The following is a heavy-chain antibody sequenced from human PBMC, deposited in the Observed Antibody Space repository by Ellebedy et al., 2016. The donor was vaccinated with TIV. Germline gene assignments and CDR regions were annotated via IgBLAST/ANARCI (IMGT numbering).Heavy chain of an antibody. CDR2: ISAGGDST. Sequence: GGSLRLSCVASGFTFSSFAMHWVRQAPGKGLEWLSVISAGGDSTYYADPVKGRFTITRDNSKNTLDLQMDRLRAEDTAVYYCAKGSSSGFNYDRVGFEYWGQGTLVTVSS. V-gene: IGHV3-23*01. CDR3: AKGSSSGFNYDRVGFEY. D-gene: IGHD3-16*01. CDR1: GFTFSSFA. J-gene: IGHJ4*02.